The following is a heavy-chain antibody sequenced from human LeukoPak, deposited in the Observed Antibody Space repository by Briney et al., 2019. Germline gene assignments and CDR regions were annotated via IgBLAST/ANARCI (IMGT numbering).Heavy chain of an antibody. Sequence: SETLSLTCTVSGDSISSHYWSWIRQPPGKGLEWIGYIYGSGSTNYNPSLKSRLTISVDTSKNQFSLNLTSVTAADTAVYYCARQLIYSDYVEQIDTFDIWGQGTMVTVSS. CDR2: IYGSGST. CDR1: GDSISSHY. J-gene: IGHJ3*02. D-gene: IGHD4-11*01. V-gene: IGHV4-59*11. CDR3: ARQLIYSDYVEQIDTFDI.